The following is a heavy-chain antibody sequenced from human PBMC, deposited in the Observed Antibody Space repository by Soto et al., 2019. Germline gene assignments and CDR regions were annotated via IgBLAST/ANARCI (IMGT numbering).Heavy chain of an antibody. Sequence: GASVKVSCKASGYTFTSYGISWVRQAPGQGLEWMGWISAYNGNTNYAQKLQGRVTMTTDTSTSTAYMELRSLRSDDTAVYYCASSAGGIDGSSGNYWGQGTLVTVSS. J-gene: IGHJ4*02. CDR1: GYTFTSYG. V-gene: IGHV1-18*01. D-gene: IGHD3-22*01. CDR2: ISAYNGNT. CDR3: ASSAGGIDGSSGNY.